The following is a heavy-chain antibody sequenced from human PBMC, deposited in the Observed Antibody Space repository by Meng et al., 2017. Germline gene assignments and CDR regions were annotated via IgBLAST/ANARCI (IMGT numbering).Heavy chain of an antibody. D-gene: IGHD2-21*02. CDR1: GGSFSGYY. V-gene: IGHV4-34*01. J-gene: IGHJ4*02. Sequence: VQLAQGGVGLWNVSETLSLPCLVYGGSFSGYYWSWIRQPPGKCLEWIGEINHSGSTNYNPSLKSRVTISVDTSKNQFSLKLSSVTAADTAVYYCARDTVEAYCGGDCCPLGYWGQGTLVTVSS. CDR3: ARDTVEAYCGGDCCPLGY. CDR2: INHSGST.